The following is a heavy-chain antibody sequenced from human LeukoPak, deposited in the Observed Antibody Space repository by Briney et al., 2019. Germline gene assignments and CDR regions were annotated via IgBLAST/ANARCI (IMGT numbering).Heavy chain of an antibody. CDR2: IIPIFGTA. V-gene: IGHV1-69*13. Sequence: SVKVSCKASGGTFSSYAISWVRQAPGQGLEWMGGIIPIFGTANYALKFQGRVTITADESTSTAYMELSSLRSEDTAVYYCARRNVVVVAATSYYYYGMDVWGQGTTVTVSS. CDR1: GGTFSSYA. J-gene: IGHJ6*02. D-gene: IGHD2-15*01. CDR3: ARRNVVVVAATSYYYYGMDV.